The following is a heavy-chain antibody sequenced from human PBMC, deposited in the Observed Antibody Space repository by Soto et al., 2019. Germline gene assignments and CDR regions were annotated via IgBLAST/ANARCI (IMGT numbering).Heavy chain of an antibody. V-gene: IGHV1-18*01. CDR3: ARKPSRLLIYSSPYPNWFDP. CDR1: GYIFTSYV. D-gene: IGHD6-13*01. CDR2: ISPYNGNT. J-gene: IGHJ5*01. Sequence: QVQLVQSGAEVKNPGASVKVSCKASGYIFTSYVISWVRQAPGQGLEWMGRISPYNGNTNYAQRLQGRVTMTTDTSTSTAYMELRSLRSDDTAVYYCARKPSRLLIYSSPYPNWFDPWGQGSLVTVSS.